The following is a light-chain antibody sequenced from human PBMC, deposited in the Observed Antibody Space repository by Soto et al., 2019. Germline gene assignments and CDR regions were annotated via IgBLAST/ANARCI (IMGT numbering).Light chain of an antibody. CDR2: EVS. V-gene: IGLV2-14*01. CDR3: SSYTSSSTLV. J-gene: IGLJ1*01. Sequence: QSALTQPASVSGSPGQSITISCTGTSSDVGAYNYVSWYQHHPGKAPKLIIYEVSNRPSGLSNRFSGSKSGNTASLTISGLQAEDEADYYCSSYTSSSTLVFGTGTKVTVL. CDR1: SSDVGAYNY.